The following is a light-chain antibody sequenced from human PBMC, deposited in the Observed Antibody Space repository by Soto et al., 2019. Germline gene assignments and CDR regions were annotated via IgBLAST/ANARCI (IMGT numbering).Light chain of an antibody. Sequence: QSVLTQPPSASGTPGQRVTFSCSGSSSNIGSNTVNWYQQLPGTAPKLLIYSNDQRPSGVPDRFSGSKSGTSASLAISGLQSEDEADYYCAAWGASLNGWVFGGGTKVTVL. J-gene: IGLJ3*02. CDR1: SSNIGSNT. V-gene: IGLV1-44*01. CDR3: AAWGASLNGWV. CDR2: SND.